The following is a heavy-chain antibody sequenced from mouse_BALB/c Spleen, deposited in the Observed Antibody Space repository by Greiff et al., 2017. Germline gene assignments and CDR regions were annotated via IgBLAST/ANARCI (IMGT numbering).Heavy chain of an antibody. CDR3: AREGDYYGSSSWFAY. Sequence: DVKLQESGPDLVKPGASVKISCKASGYSFTGYYMHWVKQSHGKSLEWIGRVNPNNGGTSSNQKFKGKAILTVDKSSSTAYMELRSLTSEDSAVYYCAREGDYYGSSSWFAYWGQGTLVTVSA. V-gene: IGHV1-26*01. CDR1: GYSFTGYY. CDR2: VNPNNGGT. J-gene: IGHJ3*01. D-gene: IGHD1-1*01.